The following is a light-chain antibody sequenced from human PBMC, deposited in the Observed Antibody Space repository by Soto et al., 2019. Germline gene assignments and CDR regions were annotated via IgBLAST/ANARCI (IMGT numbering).Light chain of an antibody. CDR3: SSKAGRNFVV. CDR2: EVL. Sequence: QSALTQPPSASGSPGQSVTISCTGTSSDVGGYNYVSWYQQYPGKAPKLMIYEVLKRPSGVPDRFSGSRSGNTASLTVSGPQAEDEADYYCSSKAGRNFVVFGGGTKLTVL. V-gene: IGLV2-8*01. J-gene: IGLJ2*01. CDR1: SSDVGGYNY.